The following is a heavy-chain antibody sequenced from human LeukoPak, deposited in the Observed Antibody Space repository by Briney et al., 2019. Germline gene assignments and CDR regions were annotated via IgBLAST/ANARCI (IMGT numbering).Heavy chain of an antibody. V-gene: IGHV4-4*09. CDR3: AAARYDILTVDVPFDP. CDR1: GGSISSYY. CDR2: IYTSGST. D-gene: IGHD3-9*01. Sequence: SETLSLTCTVSGGSISSYYWSWIRQPPGKGLEWIGYIYTSGSTNYNPSLKSRVTISVDTSKNQFSLKLSSVTAADTAVYYCAAARYDILTVDVPFDPWGQGTLVTVSS. J-gene: IGHJ5*02.